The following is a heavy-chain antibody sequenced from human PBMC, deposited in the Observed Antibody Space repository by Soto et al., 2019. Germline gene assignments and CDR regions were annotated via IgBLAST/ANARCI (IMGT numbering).Heavy chain of an antibody. CDR2: IIPIFGTA. V-gene: IGHV1-69*13. CDR1: GGTFSSYA. J-gene: IGHJ6*02. Sequence: SVKVSCKASGGTFSSYAVSWVRQAPGQGLEWMGGIIPIFGTANYAQKFQGRVTITADESTSTAYMELSSLRSEDTAVYYCARGATIFGVVIIPDYYYYGMYVWGQGTTVTVS. CDR3: ARGATIFGVVIIPDYYYYGMYV. D-gene: IGHD3-3*01.